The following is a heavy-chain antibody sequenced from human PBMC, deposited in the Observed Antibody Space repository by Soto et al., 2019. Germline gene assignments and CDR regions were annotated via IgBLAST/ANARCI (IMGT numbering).Heavy chain of an antibody. J-gene: IGHJ4*02. CDR3: AADFASGSGWNQS. V-gene: IGHV1-58*01. CDR1: GFTFTSSA. Sequence: ASVKVSCKASGFTFTSSAVQWVRQARRQRLEWIGWIVVGSGNTNYAQKFQERVTITRDMSTSTAYMELSSLRSEDTAVYYCAADFASGSGWNQSWGQGTLVTVSS. D-gene: IGHD6-19*01. CDR2: IVVGSGNT.